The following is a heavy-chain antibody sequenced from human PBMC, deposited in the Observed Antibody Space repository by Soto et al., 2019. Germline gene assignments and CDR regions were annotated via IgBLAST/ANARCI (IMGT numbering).Heavy chain of an antibody. D-gene: IGHD6-19*01. CDR2: INPKSGGT. Sequence: QQAPGKGLEWMGWINPKSGGTNYAQNFQGRVTLTRDTSITTAYMEVNSLRSDDTALYYCAKESSSGWSPFDSWGQGTLVTVSS. J-gene: IGHJ4*02. V-gene: IGHV1-2*02. CDR3: AKESSSGWSPFDS.